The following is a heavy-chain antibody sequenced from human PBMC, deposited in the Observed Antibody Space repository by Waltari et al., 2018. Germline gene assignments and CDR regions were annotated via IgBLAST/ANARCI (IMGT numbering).Heavy chain of an antibody. Sequence: QVQLVQSGAEVKKPGSSVKVSCKASGGTFSSYAISWVRQAPGQGLEWMGGIIPIFGTANYAQKFQGRCTITADESTSTAYMELSSLRSEDTAVYYCASSRGDDSSGYFSGPGYYWGQGTLVTVSS. CDR1: GGTFSSYA. CDR2: IIPIFGTA. J-gene: IGHJ4*02. D-gene: IGHD3-22*01. CDR3: ASSRGDDSSGYFSGPGYY. V-gene: IGHV1-69*01.